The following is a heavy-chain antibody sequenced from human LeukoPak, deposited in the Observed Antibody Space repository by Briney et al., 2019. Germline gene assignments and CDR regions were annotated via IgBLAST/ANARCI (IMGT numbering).Heavy chain of an antibody. J-gene: IGHJ4*02. CDR2: LSSDGSNR. CDR1: GFIFSSYA. CDR3: ATHYHDSSGYYSPDY. D-gene: IGHD3-22*01. Sequence: GGSLRLSCAASGFIFSSYAMHWVRQAPGKGLEWVAVLSSDGSNRYYVGSVKGRFTISRDNSQNTLYLQMNSLRAEDTAVYYCATHYHDSSGYYSPDYWGQGTLVTVSS. V-gene: IGHV3-30*04.